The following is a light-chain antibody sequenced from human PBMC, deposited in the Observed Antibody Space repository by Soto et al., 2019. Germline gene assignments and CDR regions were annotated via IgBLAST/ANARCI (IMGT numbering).Light chain of an antibody. CDR1: NIGSKS. CDR2: YDT. J-gene: IGLJ2*01. CDR3: QVWDSSSDHVV. Sequence: SYELTKPPSVSVAPGKTARITCGGNNIGSKSVHWYQQKPGQAPVLVIYYDTDRPSGIPERFSGSNSGNTATLTISRVEAEDEADYYCQVWDSSSDHVVFGGGTKLTVL. V-gene: IGLV3-21*04.